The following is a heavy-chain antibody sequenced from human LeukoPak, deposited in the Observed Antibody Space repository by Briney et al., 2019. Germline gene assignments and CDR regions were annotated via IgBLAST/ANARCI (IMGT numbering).Heavy chain of an antibody. D-gene: IGHD3-3*01. CDR1: GFTFSSYA. Sequence: GGSLRLSCAASGFTFSSYAMHWVRQAPGKGLEWVAVISYDGSNKYYADSVKGRFTISRDNSKNTLYLQMNSLRAEDTAVYYCAREGRYDFWSGYLKSLFDYWGQRTLVTVSS. CDR2: ISYDGSNK. CDR3: AREGRYDFWSGYLKSLFDY. J-gene: IGHJ4*02. V-gene: IGHV3-30-3*01.